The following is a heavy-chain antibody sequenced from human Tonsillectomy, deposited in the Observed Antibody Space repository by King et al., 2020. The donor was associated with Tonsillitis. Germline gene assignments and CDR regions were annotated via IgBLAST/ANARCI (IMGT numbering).Heavy chain of an antibody. V-gene: IGHV1-8*01. Sequence: VQLVESGAEVREPGASVKVSCTTSGYTFTSYDINWVRQATGQGLEWMGWMNPDSGNTGYAQKFQGRVTMTRNTSISTAYMELSSLRSEDTAVYYCARGEGYCSGGFCYRDYWGQGTLVTVSS. CDR3: ARGEGYCSGGFCYRDY. D-gene: IGHD2-15*01. CDR1: GYTFTSYD. J-gene: IGHJ4*02. CDR2: MNPDSGNT.